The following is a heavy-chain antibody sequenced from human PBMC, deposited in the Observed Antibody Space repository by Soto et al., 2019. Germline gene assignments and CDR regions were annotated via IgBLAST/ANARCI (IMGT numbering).Heavy chain of an antibody. D-gene: IGHD6-19*01. CDR1: GFTFSSYA. CDR2: ISGSGDST. J-gene: IGHJ1*01. CDR3: AKGVPGIAVAGTGYFQH. V-gene: IGHV3-23*01. Sequence: PGGSLRLSCAASGFTFSSYAMSWVRQAPGKGLEWVSGISGSGDSTYYADSVKGRFTISRDNSKNTLYLQMNSLRAEDTAVYYCAKGVPGIAVAGTGYFQHWARAPWSPSPQ.